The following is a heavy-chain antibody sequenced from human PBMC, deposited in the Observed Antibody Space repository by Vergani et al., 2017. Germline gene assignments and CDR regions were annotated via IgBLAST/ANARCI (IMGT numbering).Heavy chain of an antibody. CDR3: ARGTGGSSWYLQPGTCGGYNWFDP. J-gene: IGHJ5*02. CDR1: GGSFSGYY. V-gene: IGHV4-34*01. Sequence: QVQLQQWGAGLLKPSETLSLTCAVYGGSFSGYYWSWIRQPPGKGLEWIGEINHSGSTNSNPSLKSRVTISVDTSKNQFSLRLSSVTAADTAVYYCARGTGGSSWYLQPGTCGGYNWFDPWGQGTLVTVSS. CDR2: INHSGST. D-gene: IGHD6-13*01.